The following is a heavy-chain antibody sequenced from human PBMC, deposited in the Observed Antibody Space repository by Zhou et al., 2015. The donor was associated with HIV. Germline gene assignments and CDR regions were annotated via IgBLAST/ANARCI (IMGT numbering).Heavy chain of an antibody. CDR3: TKDKGAFGELLGIDS. D-gene: IGHD3-10*01. CDR1: GFTFDAFA. V-gene: IGHV3-9*01. Sequence: EVHLSDSGGGLVQPGRSLRISCAASGFTFDAFAMHWVRQAPGKGLEWVSTITYNNNKIAYADSVKGRFTISRDDAKKSLYLQMNTLRPEDAAFYYCTKDKGAFGELLGIDSWGQGTLVTVSS. J-gene: IGHJ4*02. CDR2: ITYNNNKI.